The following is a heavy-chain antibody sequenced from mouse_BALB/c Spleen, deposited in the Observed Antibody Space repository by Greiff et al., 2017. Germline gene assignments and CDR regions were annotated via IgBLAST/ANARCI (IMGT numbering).Heavy chain of an antibody. D-gene: IGHD2-3*01. V-gene: IGHV14-3*02. CDR1: GFNIKDTY. CDR2: IDPANGNT. Sequence: VQLQQSGAELVKPGASVKLSCTASGFNIKDTYMHWVKQRPEQGLEWIGRIDPANGNTKYDPKFQGKATITADTSSNTAYLQLSSLTSEDTAVYYCARYNGYSAWFAYWGQGTLVTVSA. J-gene: IGHJ3*01. CDR3: ARYNGYSAWFAY.